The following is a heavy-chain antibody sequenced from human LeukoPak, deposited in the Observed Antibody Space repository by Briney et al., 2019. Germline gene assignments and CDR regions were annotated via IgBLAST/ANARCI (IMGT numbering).Heavy chain of an antibody. CDR1: GYTFTSYY. Sequence: GASVKVSCKASGYTFTSYYMHWVRQAPGQGLEWMGIINPSGGSTNYAQKLQGRVTMTTDTSTSTAYMELRSLRSEDTAVYYCARARLIAATLAFDIWGQGTMVTVSS. J-gene: IGHJ3*02. CDR3: ARARLIAATLAFDI. CDR2: INPSGGST. D-gene: IGHD2-15*01. V-gene: IGHV1-46*01.